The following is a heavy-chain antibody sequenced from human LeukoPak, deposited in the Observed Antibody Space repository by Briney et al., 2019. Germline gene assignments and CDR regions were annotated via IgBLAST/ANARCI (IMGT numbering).Heavy chain of an antibody. CDR1: GYTFTSYG. D-gene: IGHD2-2*01. Sequence: ASVKVSCKASGYTFTSYGISWVRQAPGQGLEWMGWISAYNGNTNYAQKLQGRVTMTTDTSTSTAYMELRSLRSDDTAVYYCARATGYCSSTSCSNFDYWGQGTLVTVSS. CDR3: ARATGYCSSTSCSNFDY. CDR2: ISAYNGNT. J-gene: IGHJ4*02. V-gene: IGHV1-18*01.